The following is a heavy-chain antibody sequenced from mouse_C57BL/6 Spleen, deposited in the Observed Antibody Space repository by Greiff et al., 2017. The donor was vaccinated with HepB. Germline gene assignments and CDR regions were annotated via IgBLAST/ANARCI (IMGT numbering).Heavy chain of an antibody. J-gene: IGHJ4*01. Sequence: EVQGVESGGGLVQPKGSLKLSCAASGFSFNTYAMNWVRQAPGKGLEWVARIRSKSNNYATYYADSVKDRFTICRDDSESMLYLQMNNLKTEDTAMYYCVRQYGYDDAMDYWGQGTSVTVSS. D-gene: IGHD2-2*01. V-gene: IGHV10-1*01. CDR1: GFSFNTYA. CDR3: VRQYGYDDAMDY. CDR2: IRSKSNNYAT.